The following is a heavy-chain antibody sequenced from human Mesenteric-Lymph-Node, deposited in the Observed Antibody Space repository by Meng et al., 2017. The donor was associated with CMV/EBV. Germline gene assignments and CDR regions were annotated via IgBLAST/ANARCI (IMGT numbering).Heavy chain of an antibody. D-gene: IGHD3-10*01. CDR2: ISGSGGST. J-gene: IGHJ3*02. V-gene: IGHV3-23*01. CDR1: FTFSSYA. Sequence: FTFSSYAMSWVRQAPGKGLEWVSAISGSGGSTYYADSVKGRFTISRDNSKNTLYLQMNSLRAEDTAVYYCAKDPVRGVIMGNEALDIWGQGTMVTVSS. CDR3: AKDPVRGVIMGNEALDI.